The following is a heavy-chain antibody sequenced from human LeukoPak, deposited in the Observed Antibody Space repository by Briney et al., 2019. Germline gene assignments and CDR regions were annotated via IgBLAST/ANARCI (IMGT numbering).Heavy chain of an antibody. J-gene: IGHJ5*02. CDR2: IYHSGST. Sequence: SGTLSLTCAVSGGSISSSNWWSWVRQPPGKGLEWIGEIYHSGSTNYNPSLKSRVTMSVDTSKNQFSLKLSSVTAADTAVYYCARDGMSNWFDPWGQGTLVTVSS. CDR3: ARDGMSNWFDP. D-gene: IGHD1-14*01. CDR1: GGSISSSNW. V-gene: IGHV4-4*02.